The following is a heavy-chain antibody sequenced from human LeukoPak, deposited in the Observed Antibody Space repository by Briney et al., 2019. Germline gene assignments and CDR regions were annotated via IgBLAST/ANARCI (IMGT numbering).Heavy chain of an antibody. J-gene: IGHJ4*02. Sequence: SETLSLTCTVSGGSISSGGYYWNWIRQQPGAGLEWIGYVHYSRSNSYNPSLRSRVTISVDTSKNQFSLRLSSVTAADTALYYCARDTYCSGGSCYEGAFDYWGRGTLVTVSS. CDR3: ARDTYCSGGSCYEGAFDY. CDR2: VHYSRSN. D-gene: IGHD2-15*01. CDR1: GGSISSGGYY. V-gene: IGHV4-31*03.